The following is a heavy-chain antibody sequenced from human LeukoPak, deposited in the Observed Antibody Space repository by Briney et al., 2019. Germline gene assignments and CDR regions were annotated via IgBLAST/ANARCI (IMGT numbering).Heavy chain of an antibody. CDR1: GFTINNYA. D-gene: IGHD6-6*01. J-gene: IGHJ4*02. CDR2: TSASGAST. CDR3: AKAGAYSSSSYDY. Sequence: GGSLRLSCAVSGFTINNYAMSWVRQAPGKGLEWVSATSASGASTYYADSVKGRFTISRDISKNTLYLQMSSLRDEDTALYYCAKAGAYSSSSYDYWGQGALVTVSS. V-gene: IGHV3-23*01.